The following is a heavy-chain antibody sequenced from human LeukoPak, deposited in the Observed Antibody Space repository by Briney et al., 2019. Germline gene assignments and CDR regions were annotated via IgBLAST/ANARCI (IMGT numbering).Heavy chain of an antibody. D-gene: IGHD4-23*01. J-gene: IGHJ6*02. Sequence: GGSLRLSCEASGFSVSSTYMTWVRQAPGKGLEWVSALYSGGYANYTGSVEGRFSISRDDSKNTLYLQMNSLRADDTALYYCARAYGNNGMDVWGQGTTVTVSS. V-gene: IGHV3-53*01. CDR1: GFSVSSTY. CDR2: LYSGGYA. CDR3: ARAYGNNGMDV.